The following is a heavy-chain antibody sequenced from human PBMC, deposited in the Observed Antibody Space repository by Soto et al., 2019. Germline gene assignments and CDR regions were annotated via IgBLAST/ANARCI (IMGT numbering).Heavy chain of an antibody. CDR1: GGSISSSSYY. V-gene: IGHV4-39*01. J-gene: IGHJ6*03. CDR2: IYYSGST. Sequence: QLQLQESGPGLVKPSETLSLTCTVSGGSISSSSYYWGWIRQPPGKGLEWIGSIYYSGSTYYNPSLKSRVTISVDTSKNQFSLKLSSVTAADTAVYYCARHFPDQLLYYHYYYSMDVWGKGTTVTVSS. CDR3: ARHFPDQLLYYHYYYSMDV. D-gene: IGHD2-2*01.